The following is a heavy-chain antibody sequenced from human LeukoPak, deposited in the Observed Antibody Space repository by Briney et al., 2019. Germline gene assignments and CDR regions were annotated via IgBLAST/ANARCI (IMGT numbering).Heavy chain of an antibody. Sequence: GGSLRLSCVASGFTFSSPWMSWVRRAPGKGLEWVANIKQDGTEEYYVDSVRGRFSISKDNAKNSLYLQMNSLRAEDTAVYYRARDPCHGALDYWGQGALVTVSS. CDR2: IKQDGTEE. CDR3: ARDPCHGALDY. CDR1: GFTFSSPW. V-gene: IGHV3-7*03. J-gene: IGHJ4*02. D-gene: IGHD2-2*01.